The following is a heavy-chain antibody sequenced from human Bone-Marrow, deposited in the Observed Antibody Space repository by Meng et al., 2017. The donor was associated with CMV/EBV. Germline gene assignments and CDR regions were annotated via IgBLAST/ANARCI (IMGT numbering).Heavy chain of an antibody. J-gene: IGHJ3*02. D-gene: IGHD3-22*01. Sequence: SVKVSCKASGGTFSSYAISWVRQAPGQGLEWMGGIIPIFGTANYAQKFQGRVTITTDESTSTAYMELSSLRSEDTAVYYCASTAPGYYDSSFDIWGRGTMVTVSS. CDR2: IIPIFGTA. CDR1: GGTFSSYA. V-gene: IGHV1-69*05. CDR3: ASTAPGYYDSSFDI.